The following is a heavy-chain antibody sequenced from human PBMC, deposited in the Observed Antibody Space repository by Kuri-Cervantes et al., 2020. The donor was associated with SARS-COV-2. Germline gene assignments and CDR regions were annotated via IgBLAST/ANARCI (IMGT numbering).Heavy chain of an antibody. CDR1: GFTVSSNY. CDR3: ARGKVSGTYFGYFDY. J-gene: IGHJ4*02. CDR2: IYNVGST. V-gene: IGHV3-53*01. D-gene: IGHD1-26*01. Sequence: GESLKISCAASGFTVSSNYMSWVRQAPGKGLERVSVIYNVGSTYYAESVKGRFTISRDNSKNTLYLQMNSLRAEDTAVYYCARGKVSGTYFGYFDYWGPGTLVTVSS.